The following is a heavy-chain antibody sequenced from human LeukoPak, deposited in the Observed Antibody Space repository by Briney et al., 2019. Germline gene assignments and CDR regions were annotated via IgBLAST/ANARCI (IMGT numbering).Heavy chain of an antibody. D-gene: IGHD3-10*01. CDR2: IYPSNSDA. Sequence: GEPLQISCKGSGYSFTYYWIALVRQMPGKGLEWMGIIYPSNSDARYSPSFQVQVTISTDKYISTPYLQSSSPKASGTAMYYRAIHDGSGTYHFDHWGQGTLVSVSS. J-gene: IGHJ4*02. CDR3: AIHDGSGTYHFDH. CDR1: GYSFTYYW. V-gene: IGHV5-51*01.